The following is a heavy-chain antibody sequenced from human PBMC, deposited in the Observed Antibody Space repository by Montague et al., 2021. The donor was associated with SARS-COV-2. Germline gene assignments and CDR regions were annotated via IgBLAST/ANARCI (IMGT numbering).Heavy chain of an antibody. Sequence: SLRLSCAASGFTFGDYAMHWVRQTPGKGLEWVSGISYNSENTGYADSVKGRFTISRDNAKNSLYLQMNSLRTDDTALYYCAKDVYYGSGNYWQAFDYWGQGTLGTGSS. CDR2: ISYNSENT. CDR1: GFTFGDYA. CDR3: AKDVYYGSGNYWQAFDY. D-gene: IGHD3-10*01. V-gene: IGHV3-9*01. J-gene: IGHJ4*02.